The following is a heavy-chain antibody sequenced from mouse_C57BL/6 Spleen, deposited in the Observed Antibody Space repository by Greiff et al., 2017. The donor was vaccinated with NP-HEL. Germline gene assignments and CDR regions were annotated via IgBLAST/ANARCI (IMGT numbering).Heavy chain of an antibody. Sequence: EVQLQQSGPELVKPGASVKISCKASGYTFTDYYMNWVKQSHGKSLEWIGDINPNNGGTSYNQKFKGKATLTVDKSSSTAYMELRSLTSEDSAVYYCAKDYYGSSPHFDYWGQGTTLTVSS. J-gene: IGHJ2*01. D-gene: IGHD1-1*01. CDR3: AKDYYGSSPHFDY. V-gene: IGHV1-26*01. CDR1: GYTFTDYY. CDR2: INPNNGGT.